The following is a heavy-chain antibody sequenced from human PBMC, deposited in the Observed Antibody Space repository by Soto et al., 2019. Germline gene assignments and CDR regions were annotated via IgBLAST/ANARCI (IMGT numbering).Heavy chain of an antibody. CDR2: IYPGDSDT. D-gene: IGHD6-13*01. CDR1: GYSFTSYW. J-gene: IGHJ6*02. Sequence: PGESLKISCKGSGYSFTSYWIGWVRQMPGKGLEWMGIIYPGDSDTRYSPSFQVQVTISADKSISTAYLQWSSLKASDTAMYYCARTSAAGKYYYGMDAWGQGTTVSVSS. V-gene: IGHV5-51*01. CDR3: ARTSAAGKYYYGMDA.